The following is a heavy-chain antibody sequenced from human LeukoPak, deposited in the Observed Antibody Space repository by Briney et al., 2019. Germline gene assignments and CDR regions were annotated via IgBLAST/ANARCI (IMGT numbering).Heavy chain of an antibody. CDR3: ARDRGTGYDLVFDY. D-gene: IGHD5-12*01. Sequence: PGGSLRLSCAASGFTFSSYSMTWVRQAPGKGLEWVSSISSSSSYIYYADSVKGRFTISRDNAKNSLYLQMNSLRAEDTAVYYCARDRGTGYDLVFDYWGQGTLVTVSS. J-gene: IGHJ4*02. CDR2: ISSSSSYI. V-gene: IGHV3-21*01. CDR1: GFTFSSYS.